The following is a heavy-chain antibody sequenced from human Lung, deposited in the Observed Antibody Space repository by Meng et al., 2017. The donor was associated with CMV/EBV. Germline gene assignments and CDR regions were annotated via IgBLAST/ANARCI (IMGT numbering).Heavy chain of an antibody. Sequence: SLKISCTASGFTFDDFAMHWVRQSPGEGLEWVSGISGNTGFIGYADSVKGRFTISRDNAKKTLSLQINTLRAEDTALYYCTKGGGERVTFDAMDVWGKGNXVNGAS. CDR1: GFTFDDFA. CDR3: TKGGGERVTFDAMDV. V-gene: IGHV3-9*01. J-gene: IGHJ6*04. D-gene: IGHD2-21*02. CDR2: ISGNTGFI.